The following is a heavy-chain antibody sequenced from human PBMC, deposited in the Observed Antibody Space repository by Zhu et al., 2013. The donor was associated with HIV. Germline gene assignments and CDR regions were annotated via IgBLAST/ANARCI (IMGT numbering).Heavy chain of an antibody. Sequence: QVHLVQSGTEVKKPGSSVRVSCKASGYTFNVYHMHWVRQAPGQGLEWMGWINPNSGDTKYGQKFQGRVTMTRDTSINTAYMEVRRLRYDDTATYYCARGRYYYDHDGYYHEYFQVWGQGTWSPSPQ. D-gene: IGHD3-22*01. J-gene: IGHJ1*01. CDR3: ARGRYYYDHDGYYHEYFQV. CDR2: INPNSGDT. CDR1: GYTFNVYH. V-gene: IGHV1-2*02.